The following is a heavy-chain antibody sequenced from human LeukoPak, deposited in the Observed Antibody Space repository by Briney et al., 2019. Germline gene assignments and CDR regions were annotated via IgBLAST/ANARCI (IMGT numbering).Heavy chain of an antibody. V-gene: IGHV1-18*01. CDR3: ASVSPGPEYFQH. J-gene: IGHJ1*01. Sequence: ASVKVSCKASGYTFTSYGISWVRQAPGQGLEWMGWISAYNGNTNYAQKLQGRVTMTTDTSTSTAYMELRSLRSDDTAVYYCASVSPGPEYFQHWGQGTLVTVSS. CDR1: GYTFTSYG. CDR2: ISAYNGNT.